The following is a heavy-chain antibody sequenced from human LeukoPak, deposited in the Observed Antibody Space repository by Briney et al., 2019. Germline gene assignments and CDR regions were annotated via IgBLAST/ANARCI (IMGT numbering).Heavy chain of an antibody. J-gene: IGHJ4*02. D-gene: IGHD6-19*01. CDR1: GFTISSYG. CDR3: AKEPYSSGSFFDY. Sequence: GGSQRLSCAASGFTISSYGMHWVRQAPGKGLEWVAVISYDGSNKYYADSVKGRFTISRDNSKNTLYLQMNSLRAEDTAVYYCAKEPYSSGSFFDYWGQGTLVTVSS. CDR2: ISYDGSNK. V-gene: IGHV3-30*18.